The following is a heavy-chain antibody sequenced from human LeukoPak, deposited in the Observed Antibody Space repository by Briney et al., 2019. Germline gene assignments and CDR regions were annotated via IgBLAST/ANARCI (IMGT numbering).Heavy chain of an antibody. V-gene: IGHV4-39*07. CDR1: GGSISSGGYY. CDR2: IHHSGST. D-gene: IGHD5-18*01. CDR3: AGWLSGYSDGRENYFDS. Sequence: SQTLSLTCTVSGGSISSGGYYWSWIRQPPGKGLEWIGSIHHSGSTTYNPSLGSRVTMSLDKSKNQFSLKVRPVTAADTAVYFCAGWLSGYSDGRENYFDSWGQGTLVTVSS. J-gene: IGHJ4*02.